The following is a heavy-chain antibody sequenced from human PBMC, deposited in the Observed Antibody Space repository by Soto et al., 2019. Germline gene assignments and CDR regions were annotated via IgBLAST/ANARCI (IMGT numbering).Heavy chain of an antibody. CDR2: INAGNGNT. CDR1: GYTFTSYA. J-gene: IGHJ6*02. Sequence: GASVKVSCKASGYTFTSYAMHWVRQAPGQRLEWMGWINAGNGNTKYSQKFQGRVTITRDTSASTAYMELSSLRSEDTAVYYCARCLSQGPGRMTTVTGMDVWGQGTTVTVSS. CDR3: ARCLSQGPGRMTTVTGMDV. D-gene: IGHD4-4*01. V-gene: IGHV1-3*01.